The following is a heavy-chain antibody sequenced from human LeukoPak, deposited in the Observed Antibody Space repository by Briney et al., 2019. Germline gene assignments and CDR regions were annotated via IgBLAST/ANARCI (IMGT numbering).Heavy chain of an antibody. CDR1: GFTFSSYA. CDR3: AKDIGGCSGGSCYFGNAFDI. J-gene: IGHJ3*02. D-gene: IGHD2-15*01. Sequence: GGSLRLSCAASGFTFSSYAMSWVRQASGKGLEWVSAISGSGGSTYYADSVKGRFTISRDNSKNTLYLQMNSLRAEDTAVYYCAKDIGGCSGGSCYFGNAFDIWGQGTMVTVSS. V-gene: IGHV3-23*01. CDR2: ISGSGGST.